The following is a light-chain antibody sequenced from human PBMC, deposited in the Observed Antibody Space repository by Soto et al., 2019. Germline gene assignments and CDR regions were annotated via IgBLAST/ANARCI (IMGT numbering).Light chain of an antibody. CDR3: QQYNSYSEA. CDR2: AAS. Sequence: DIKLTQSPSFLCASAGDRVTITCRASQGISSFLAWYQQKPGRAPKLLIYAASTLQSGVPSRFSGGGSGTEFTLTISSLQPDDFATYYCQQYNSYSEAFGQGTKVDIK. CDR1: QGISSF. V-gene: IGKV1-9*01. J-gene: IGKJ1*01.